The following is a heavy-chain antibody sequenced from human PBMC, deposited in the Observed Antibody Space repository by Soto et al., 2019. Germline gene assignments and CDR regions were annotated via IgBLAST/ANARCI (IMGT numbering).Heavy chain of an antibody. CDR1: GFTFSSYG. D-gene: IGHD6-19*01. CDR2: IWYDGSNK. CDR3: ARDPATAVAGTPSYYYYYCMDV. J-gene: IGHJ6*02. Sequence: GGSLRLSCAASGFTFSSYGMHWVRQAPGKGLEWVAVIWYDGSNKYYADSVKGRFTISRDNSKNTLYLQMNSLRAEDTAVYYCARDPATAVAGTPSYYYYYCMDVWGQGTTVTVSS. V-gene: IGHV3-33*01.